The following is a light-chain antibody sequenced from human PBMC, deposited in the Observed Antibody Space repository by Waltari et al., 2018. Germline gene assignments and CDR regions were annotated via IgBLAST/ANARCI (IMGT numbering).Light chain of an antibody. Sequence: QSVLTQPPSVSGAPGQRVTISCTGSRSNIGAGYAVHWYQQLPGTAPKLLISDNNNRPSGVPARFSASKSGTSASLAITGLQAEDEADYYCQSYDSSLSAHVVFGGGTKLTVL. CDR2: DNN. J-gene: IGLJ2*01. CDR1: RSNIGAGYA. V-gene: IGLV1-40*01. CDR3: QSYDSSLSAHVV.